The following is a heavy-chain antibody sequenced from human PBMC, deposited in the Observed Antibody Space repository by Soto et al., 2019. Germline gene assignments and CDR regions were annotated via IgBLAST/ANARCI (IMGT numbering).Heavy chain of an antibody. CDR3: VRDYLLTGFDT. Sequence: SETLSLTCTVSNGSIGTYYWTWVRQPPGKGLEWIGYVYYSGSTNYNPSLKSRVGMSIDTSKNQFSLELRSVTAADTATYFCVRDYLLTGFDTWGQGTLVTVSS. CDR1: NGSIGTYY. CDR2: VYYSGST. V-gene: IGHV4-59*01. D-gene: IGHD3-9*01. J-gene: IGHJ5*02.